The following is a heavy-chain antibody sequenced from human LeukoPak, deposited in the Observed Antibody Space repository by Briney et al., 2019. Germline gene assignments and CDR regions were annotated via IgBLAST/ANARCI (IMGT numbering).Heavy chain of an antibody. Sequence: VASVKVSCKASGYAFTSYGISWVRQAPGQGLEWMGWISAYNGNTNYAQKLQGRVTMTTDTSTSTAYMELRSLRSDDTAVYCCARDPHYDILTGYNYFDYWGQGTLVTVSS. J-gene: IGHJ4*02. CDR3: ARDPHYDILTGYNYFDY. CDR1: GYAFTSYG. D-gene: IGHD3-9*01. V-gene: IGHV1-18*01. CDR2: ISAYNGNT.